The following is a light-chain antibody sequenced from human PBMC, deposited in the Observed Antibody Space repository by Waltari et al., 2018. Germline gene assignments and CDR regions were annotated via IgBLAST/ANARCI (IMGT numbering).Light chain of an antibody. CDR2: RND. CDR1: SSNIGSHF. CDR3: ATWDGSLSAVV. Sequence: QAVVPQPHSASGTPGQRVTITRSGRSSNIGSHFVNWYQKLPGATPKVLIFRNDRRTAGVPDRFSGSKSGTSAPLDISGLRSEDEANYYCATWDGSLSAVVFGGGTKLTVL. V-gene: IGLV1-47*01. J-gene: IGLJ2*01.